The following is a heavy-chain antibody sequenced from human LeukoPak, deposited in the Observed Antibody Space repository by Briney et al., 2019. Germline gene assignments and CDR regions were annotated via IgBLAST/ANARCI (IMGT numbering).Heavy chain of an antibody. CDR1: GISFSNYS. J-gene: IGHJ2*01. CDR3: ARAVYCSGGGCFWYFDL. D-gene: IGHD2-15*01. CDR2: VSSSSRFI. Sequence: GGSLRLSCAASGISFSNYSMNWVRQAPGKGLEWVSLVSSSSRFIYYGDSVKGRFTISRDNAKKSLYLQMNSLRAEDTAVYYCARAVYCSGGGCFWYFDLWGRGTLVTVSS. V-gene: IGHV3-21*01.